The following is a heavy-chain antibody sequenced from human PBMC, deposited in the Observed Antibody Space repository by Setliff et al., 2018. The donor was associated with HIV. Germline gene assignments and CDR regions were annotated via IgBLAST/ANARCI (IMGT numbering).Heavy chain of an antibody. Sequence: SETLSLTCGVFRGPFSGYFWSWIRQSPGRGLEWIGEINFSGTTNYNPSLKSRVTISIDTSKEWFSLNLTCVTAADTATYYCVRGGGEHYSLFSGYYTPWGDFWGQGTLVTVSS. J-gene: IGHJ4*02. CDR3: VRGGGEHYSLFSGYYTPWGDF. CDR1: RGPFSGYF. D-gene: IGHD3-3*01. CDR2: INFSGTT. V-gene: IGHV4-34*01.